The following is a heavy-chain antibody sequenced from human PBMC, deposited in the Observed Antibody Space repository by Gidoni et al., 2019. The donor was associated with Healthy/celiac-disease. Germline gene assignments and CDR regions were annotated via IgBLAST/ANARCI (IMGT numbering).Heavy chain of an antibody. CDR3: ARVQGAARPRWFDP. D-gene: IGHD6-6*01. Sequence: QVQLQQWGAGLLKPSETLSLTCAVYGGSFSGYYWSWIRQPPGKGLEWIGEINHSGSTNYNPSLKSRVTISVDTSKNQFSLKLSSVTAADTAVYYCARVQGAARPRWFDPWGQGTLVTVSS. CDR2: INHSGST. J-gene: IGHJ5*02. CDR1: GGSFSGYY. V-gene: IGHV4-34*01.